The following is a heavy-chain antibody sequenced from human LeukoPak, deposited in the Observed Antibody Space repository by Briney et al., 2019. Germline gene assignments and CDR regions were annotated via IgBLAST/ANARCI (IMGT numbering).Heavy chain of an antibody. Sequence: LSPTRTLAAASITSGGPYSGRLQQQPGKGLEWFVTISYSGTTYYHPSLKSRVTISLGTSKYQFSLQLSSVTAADTAVYYCARASHLGELSLGYWGQGTLVTVSS. CDR3: ARASHLGELSLGY. CDR2: ISYSGTT. J-gene: IGHJ1*01. D-gene: IGHD3-16*02. V-gene: IGHV4-31*03. CDR1: AASITSGGPY.